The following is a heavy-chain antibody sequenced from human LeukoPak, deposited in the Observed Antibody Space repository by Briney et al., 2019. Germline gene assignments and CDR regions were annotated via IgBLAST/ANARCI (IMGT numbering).Heavy chain of an antibody. Sequence: ASVKVSCTPSGYTFTDYAINWVRQAPGQGLEYMGWANTNTGNPTYAQGFTGRFVFSSDSSVSTAYLQITSLKADDSAIYFCASCNDSSGYFAYWGQGTLVTVSS. V-gene: IGHV7-4-1*02. CDR2: ANTNTGNP. CDR1: GYTFTDYA. D-gene: IGHD3-22*01. J-gene: IGHJ4*02. CDR3: ASCNDSSGYFAY.